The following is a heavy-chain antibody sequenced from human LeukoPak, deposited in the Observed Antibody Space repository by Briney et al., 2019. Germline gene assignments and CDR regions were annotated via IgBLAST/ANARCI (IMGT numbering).Heavy chain of an antibody. Sequence: GGSLRLSCVASGFTFSDYYMSWIRQAPGKGLEWVSYIRSSGTTIHYADSVKGRFTISRDNAKNSLYLQMNSLRAEDMAVYYCARDRGAVTDVFDYWGQGTLVTVSS. CDR3: ARDRGAVTDVFDY. V-gene: IGHV3-11*04. CDR1: GFTFSDYY. CDR2: IRSSGTTI. D-gene: IGHD6-19*01. J-gene: IGHJ4*02.